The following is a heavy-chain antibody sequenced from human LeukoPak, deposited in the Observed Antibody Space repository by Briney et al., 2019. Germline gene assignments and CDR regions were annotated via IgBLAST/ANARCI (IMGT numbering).Heavy chain of an antibody. CDR1: GGAFSSYA. CDR3: ASGPNGGYSRV. D-gene: IGHD2-21*01. CDR2: IIPIFGTA. J-gene: IGHJ6*04. Sequence: SVKVSCKASGGAFSSYAISWVRQAPGQGLEWMGRIIPIFGTANYAQKFQGRVTITTDESTSTAYMELSSLRSEDTAVYYCASGPNGGYSRVWGKGTTVTVSS. V-gene: IGHV1-69*05.